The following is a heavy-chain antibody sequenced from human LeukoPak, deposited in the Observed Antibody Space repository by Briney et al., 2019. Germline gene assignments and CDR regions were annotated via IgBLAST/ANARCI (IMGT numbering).Heavy chain of an antibody. J-gene: IGHJ4*02. CDR3: VKDLLQVTMKKLDH. D-gene: IGHD4-11*01. CDR2: IRSDGVDV. CDR1: GFTFSSYA. Sequence: SGGSLRLSCSVSGFTFSSYAMHWVRQAPGKGLEYVSVIRSDGVDVYYTDSVKGRFTISRDNSKNTLYLQMSSPRPEDTAVYYCVKDLLQVTMKKLDHWGQGTLVTVSS. V-gene: IGHV3-64D*06.